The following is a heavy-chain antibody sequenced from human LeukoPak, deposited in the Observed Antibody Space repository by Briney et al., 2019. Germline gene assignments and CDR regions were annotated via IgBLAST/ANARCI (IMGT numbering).Heavy chain of an antibody. CDR2: IIPIFGTA. J-gene: IGHJ3*02. D-gene: IGHD5-24*01. Sequence: SVKVSCKASGGTFSSYAISWVRQAPGQGLEWMGGIIPIFGTANYAQKFQGRVTITTDESTSTAYMELSSLRSEDTAVYYCASRGMATNDAFDIWGQGTMVTVSS. CDR3: ASRGMATNDAFDI. CDR1: GGTFSSYA. V-gene: IGHV1-69*05.